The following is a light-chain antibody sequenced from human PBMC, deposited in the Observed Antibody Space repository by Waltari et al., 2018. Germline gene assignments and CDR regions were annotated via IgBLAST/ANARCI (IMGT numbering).Light chain of an antibody. Sequence: DIQMTQSPSSLSGSVGDRVSITCRASQGIRNSLAWYQQKPGKAPKLLLYAASRLESGVPPRFSGSGSGADYTLTISSLQPEDFATYYCQQYYSTLALTFGGGTKVEIK. CDR1: QGIRNS. CDR2: AAS. CDR3: QQYYSTLALT. V-gene: IGKV1-NL1*01. J-gene: IGKJ4*01.